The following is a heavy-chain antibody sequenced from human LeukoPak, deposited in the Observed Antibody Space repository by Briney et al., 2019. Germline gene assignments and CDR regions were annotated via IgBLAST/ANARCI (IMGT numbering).Heavy chain of an antibody. V-gene: IGHV3-21*04. J-gene: IGHJ4*02. CDR1: GFTFSSYS. Sequence: GGSLRLSCAASGFTFSSYSMNWVRQAPGKGLEWVSSISSSSSYIYYADSVKGRFTISRDNAKNSPYLQMNSLRAEDTAVYYCARHYGRGQLWLGFWGQGTLVTVSS. D-gene: IGHD5-18*01. CDR3: ARHYGRGQLWLGF. CDR2: ISSSSSYI.